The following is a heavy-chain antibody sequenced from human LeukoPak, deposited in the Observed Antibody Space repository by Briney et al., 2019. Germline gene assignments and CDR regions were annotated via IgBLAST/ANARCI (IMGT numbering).Heavy chain of an antibody. CDR1: RFTFSNYW. CDR3: ARDLAIFGNDYGMDL. Sequence: GGSLRLSCVVSRFTFSNYWMSWVRQAPGKGPEWVANINQDGSKKVYADSMKGRFTISRDNAKESLYLQLNSLRADDTAVYYCARDLAIFGNDYGMDLWGQGTTVTVSS. D-gene: IGHD3-3*01. V-gene: IGHV3-7*01. CDR2: INQDGSKK. J-gene: IGHJ6*02.